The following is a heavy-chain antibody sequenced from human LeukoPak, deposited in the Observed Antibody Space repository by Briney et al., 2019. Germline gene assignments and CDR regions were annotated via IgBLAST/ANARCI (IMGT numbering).Heavy chain of an antibody. J-gene: IGHJ4*02. CDR1: GYTFTGYY. Sequence: APVKVSYKASGYTFTGYYMHWVRQAPGQGLEWMGWINPNSGGTNYAQKFQGWVTMTRDTSISTAYMELSRLRSDDTAVYYCARAPSGSSPGLDYWGQGTLVTVSS. CDR2: INPNSGGT. V-gene: IGHV1-2*04. CDR3: ARAPSGSSPGLDY. D-gene: IGHD1-26*01.